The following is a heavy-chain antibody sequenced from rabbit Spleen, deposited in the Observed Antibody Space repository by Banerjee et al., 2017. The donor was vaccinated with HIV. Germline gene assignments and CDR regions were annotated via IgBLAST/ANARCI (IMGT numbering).Heavy chain of an antibody. D-gene: IGHD2-1*01. V-gene: IGHV1S45*01. CDR1: GFSFSYGYV. Sequence: QEQLVESGGGLVKPEGSLTLTCTASGFSFSYGYVMCWVRQAPGKGLEWIGCINSFSGGTVYATWAKGRFTISKASSTTVTLQMTSLTAADTATYFCARGSATMTMVITGFYLNLWGQGTLVTVS. CDR3: ARGSATMTMVITGFYLNL. CDR2: INSFSGGT. J-gene: IGHJ4*01.